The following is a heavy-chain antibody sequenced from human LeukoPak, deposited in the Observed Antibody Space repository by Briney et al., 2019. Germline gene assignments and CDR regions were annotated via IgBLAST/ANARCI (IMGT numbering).Heavy chain of an antibody. D-gene: IGHD4-17*01. Sequence: SETLSLTCTVSGGSISSSSYYWGWIRQPPGKGLEWIGSIYYSGSTYYNPSLKSRVTISVDTSKNQFSLKLSSVTAADTAVYYCARDLGYGEDYWGQGTLVTVSS. CDR2: IYYSGST. CDR3: ARDLGYGEDY. CDR1: GGSISSSSYY. V-gene: IGHV4-39*07. J-gene: IGHJ4*02.